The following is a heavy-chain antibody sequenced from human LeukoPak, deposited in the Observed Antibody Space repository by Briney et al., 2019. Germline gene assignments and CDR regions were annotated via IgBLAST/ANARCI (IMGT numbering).Heavy chain of an antibody. CDR2: INPNSGDT. D-gene: IGHD3-22*01. J-gene: IGHJ4*02. Sequence: ASVKVSCKASGNTFSSYFIHWVRQAPGQGLEWMGWINPNSGDTNYAQKFQGRVIMTRDTSISTAYMELSRLRSDDTAVYYCASYYDSSGYQHYFDYWGQGTLVTVSS. CDR1: GNTFSSYF. V-gene: IGHV1-2*02. CDR3: ASYYDSSGYQHYFDY.